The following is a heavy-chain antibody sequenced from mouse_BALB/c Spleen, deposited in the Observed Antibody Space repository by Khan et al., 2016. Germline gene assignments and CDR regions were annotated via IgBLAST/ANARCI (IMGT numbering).Heavy chain of an antibody. V-gene: IGHV2-9*02. CDR1: GFSLTNSG. CDR3: ARDDQDYDAWFAS. J-gene: IGHJ3*01. Sequence: VELVESGPGLVAPSQSLSITCTVSGFSLTNSGVHWVRQPPGKGLDWLGVIWAGGSTDYTSALMSRLSITKDNSQNQVFLKMNSLQTDDTAMYSCARDDQDYDAWFASWGQGTLVTVSA. CDR2: IWAGGST. D-gene: IGHD2-4*01.